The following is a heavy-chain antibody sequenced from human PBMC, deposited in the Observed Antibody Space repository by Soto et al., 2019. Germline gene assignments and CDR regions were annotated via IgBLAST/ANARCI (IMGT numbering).Heavy chain of an antibody. D-gene: IGHD6-13*01. J-gene: IGHJ4*02. CDR2: ISNSFSEGNT. CDR1: GFTFRNYA. Sequence: PGGSLRLSCTASGFTFRNYAMNWVRQAPGKGLEWVSAISNSFSEGNTHYADSVKGRFTISRDNSKNTLYLQMNSLRAEDTAVYYCAKDEEQQLVAGAFDYWGQGTLVTVSS. CDR3: AKDEEQQLVAGAFDY. V-gene: IGHV3-23*01.